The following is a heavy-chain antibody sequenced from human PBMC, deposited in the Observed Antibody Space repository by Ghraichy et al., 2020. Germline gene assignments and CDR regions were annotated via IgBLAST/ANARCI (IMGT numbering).Heavy chain of an antibody. V-gene: IGHV6-1*01. CDR2: TYYRSKWYN. J-gene: IGHJ5*02. CDR1: GDSVSSNSAA. CDR3: ARETGYSSSWYRVGWFDP. D-gene: IGHD6-13*01. Sequence: QTLSLTCAISGDSVSSNSAAWNWIRQSPSRGLEWLGRTYYRSKWYNDYAVSVKSRITINPDTSKNQFSLQLNSVTPEDTAVYYCARETGYSSSWYRVGWFDPWGQGTLVTVSS.